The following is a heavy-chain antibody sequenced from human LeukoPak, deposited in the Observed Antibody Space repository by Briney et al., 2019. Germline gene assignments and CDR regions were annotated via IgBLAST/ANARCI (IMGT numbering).Heavy chain of an antibody. Sequence: SETLSLTCTVSGGSISSYYWSWLRQPPGKGLEWIGYIYYSGSTNYNPSLKSRVTISVDTSKNQFSLKLSSVTAADTAVYYCARGLTYSSGWSNLDYWGQGTLVTVSS. J-gene: IGHJ4*02. V-gene: IGHV4-59*12. D-gene: IGHD6-19*01. CDR2: IYYSGST. CDR3: ARGLTYSSGWSNLDY. CDR1: GGSISSYY.